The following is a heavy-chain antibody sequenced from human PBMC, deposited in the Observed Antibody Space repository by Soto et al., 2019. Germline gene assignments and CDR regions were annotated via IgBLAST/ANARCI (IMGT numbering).Heavy chain of an antibody. CDR3: ARSRIAVAARGPNWFDP. V-gene: IGHV6-1*01. CDR2: TYYRSKWYN. J-gene: IGHJ5*02. Sequence: QXLSLTCAISGDXVSSNSGAWNWIRQSPSRGLEWLGRTYYRSKWYNDYSVSVKSRITINPDTSKNQFYLQLNSVTNEDTPVYYSARSRIAVAARGPNWFDPWGQGTLGTVSS. D-gene: IGHD6-19*01. CDR1: GDXVSSNSGA.